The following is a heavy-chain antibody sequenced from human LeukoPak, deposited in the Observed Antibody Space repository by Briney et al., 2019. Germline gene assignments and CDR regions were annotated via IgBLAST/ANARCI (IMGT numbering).Heavy chain of an antibody. D-gene: IGHD2-2*01. V-gene: IGHV1-24*01. CDR1: GYTLTELS. CDR3: AINAYCSSNSCWGNYYYYYMDV. Sequence: ASVKVSCKVSGYTLTELSMHWMRQAPGKGLEWMGGFDPEDGETIYAQKFQGRVTLTEDTSTDTAYMELSSLRSADTAMYYCAINAYCSSNSCWGNYYYYYMDVWGKGTTVTVSS. CDR2: FDPEDGET. J-gene: IGHJ6*03.